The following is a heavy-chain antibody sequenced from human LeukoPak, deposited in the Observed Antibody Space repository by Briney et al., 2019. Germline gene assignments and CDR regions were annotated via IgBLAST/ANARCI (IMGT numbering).Heavy chain of an antibody. Sequence: QPGGSLRLSCAASGFTFTSYSMNWVRQAPGKGLGGVSTISGGGGSTYYADSVKGRFTISRDNSKNTLYLQVNSLRAEDTAVYYCAKGGKWDVTPFDYWGQGTLVTVSS. V-gene: IGHV3-23*01. CDR3: AKGGKWDVTPFDY. CDR2: ISGGGGST. CDR1: GFTFTSYS. D-gene: IGHD1-26*01. J-gene: IGHJ4*02.